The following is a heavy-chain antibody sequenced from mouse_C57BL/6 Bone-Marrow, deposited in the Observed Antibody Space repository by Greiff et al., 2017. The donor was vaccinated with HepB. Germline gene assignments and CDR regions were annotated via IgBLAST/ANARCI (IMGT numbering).Heavy chain of an antibody. V-gene: IGHV1-18*01. Sequence: EVKLMESGPELVKPGASVKIPCKASGYTFTDYNMDWVKQSHGKSLEWIGDINPNNGGTIYNQKFKGKATLTVDKSSSTAYMELRSLTSEDTAVYYCARSLSRFAYWGQGTLVTVSA. J-gene: IGHJ3*01. CDR1: GYTFTDYN. CDR2: INPNNGGT. D-gene: IGHD1-1*02. CDR3: ARSLSRFAY.